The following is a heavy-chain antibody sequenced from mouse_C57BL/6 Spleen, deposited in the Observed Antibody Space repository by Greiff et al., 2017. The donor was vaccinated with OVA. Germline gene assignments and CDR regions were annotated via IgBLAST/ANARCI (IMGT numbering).Heavy chain of an antibody. V-gene: IGHV3-6*01. Sequence: EVQLVESGPGLVKPSQSLSLTCSVTGYSITSGYYWNWIRQFPGNKLEWMGYISYDGSNNYNPSLKNRISITLDTSKNQFFLKLNAVTTEDTATYYCATGYAMDYWGQGTSVTVSS. CDR2: ISYDGSN. CDR3: ATGYAMDY. J-gene: IGHJ4*01. CDR1: GYSITSGYY.